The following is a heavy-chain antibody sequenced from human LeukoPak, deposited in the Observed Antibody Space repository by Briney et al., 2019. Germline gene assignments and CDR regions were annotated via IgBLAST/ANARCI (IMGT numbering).Heavy chain of an antibody. V-gene: IGHV1-18*01. CDR3: ARAPVVPAAKTYYYYYYMDV. J-gene: IGHJ6*03. Sequence: GASVNVSCKSSGYTFTSYGISWVRQPPGQGCEGVGWISAYNGNTNYAQKLQGRVTMTRDTSTSTAYMELRSLRSDDTAVYYCARAPVVPAAKTYYYYYYMDVWGKGTTVTVSS. CDR2: ISAYNGNT. D-gene: IGHD2-2*01. CDR1: GYTFTSYG.